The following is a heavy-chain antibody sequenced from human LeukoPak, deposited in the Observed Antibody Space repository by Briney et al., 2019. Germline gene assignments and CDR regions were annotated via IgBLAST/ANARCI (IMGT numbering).Heavy chain of an antibody. J-gene: IGHJ3*02. V-gene: IGHV4-59*01. CDR2: IYYSGST. CDR1: GGSISSYY. CDR3: ARAGTTGGAFDI. D-gene: IGHD4-17*01. Sequence: SETLSLTCTVSGGSISSYYWSWIRQPPGKGLEWIGYIYYSGSTNYNPSLKSRVTISVDTSKNQFSLKLSSVTVADTAVYYCARAGTTGGAFDIWGQGTMVTVSS.